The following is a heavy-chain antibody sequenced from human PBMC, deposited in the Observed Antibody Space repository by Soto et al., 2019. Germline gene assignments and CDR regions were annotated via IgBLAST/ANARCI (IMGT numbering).Heavy chain of an antibody. J-gene: IGHJ5*02. Sequence: ASVKVSCKASGYTFTSYGISWVRQAPGQGLEWMGWISAYNGNTNYAQKLQGRVTMTTDTSTNTAYMELRSLRSDDTAVYYCARDGFWSGYYTVWFDPWGQGTLVTVSS. CDR1: GYTFTSYG. CDR2: ISAYNGNT. D-gene: IGHD3-3*01. V-gene: IGHV1-18*01. CDR3: ARDGFWSGYYTVWFDP.